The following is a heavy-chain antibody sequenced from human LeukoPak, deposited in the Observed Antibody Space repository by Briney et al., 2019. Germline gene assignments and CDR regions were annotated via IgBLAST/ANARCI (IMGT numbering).Heavy chain of an antibody. CDR2: IRSKANSCAT. Sequence: GGSLRLSCAASGFTFSGSAMHWVRQASGKGLEWVGRIRSKANSCATAYAASVKGRFTISRDDSKNTAYLQMNSLKTEDTAVYYCTTRPATYYDSSFTDYWGQGTLVTVSS. CDR3: TTRPATYYDSSFTDY. V-gene: IGHV3-73*01. D-gene: IGHD3-22*01. CDR1: GFTFSGSA. J-gene: IGHJ4*02.